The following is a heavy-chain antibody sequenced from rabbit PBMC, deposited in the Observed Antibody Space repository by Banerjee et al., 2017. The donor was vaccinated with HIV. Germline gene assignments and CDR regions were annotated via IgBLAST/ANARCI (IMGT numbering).Heavy chain of an antibody. CDR2: IDTGSSGTT. Sequence: QEQLEESGGDLVKPEGSLTLTCTASGFSFSSSYWIWWVRQAPGKGLEWIACIDTGSSGTTYYASWANGRFTISKTSSTTVTLQMTSLTAADTATYFCARLWADTRGNLNLWGPGTLVSVS. CDR1: GFSFSSSYW. CDR3: ARLWADTRGNLNL. J-gene: IGHJ4*01. V-gene: IGHV1S45*01. D-gene: IGHD3-1*01.